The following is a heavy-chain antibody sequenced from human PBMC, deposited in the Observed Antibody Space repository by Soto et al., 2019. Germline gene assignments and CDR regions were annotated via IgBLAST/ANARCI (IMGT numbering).Heavy chain of an antibody. CDR3: ARDSPVGVTRYFDY. V-gene: IGHV3-53*01. Sequence: GGSLRLSCAVSGFTVSSNYMSWVRQAPGKGLEWVSVIYSGGTTFYANSAKGRFTISRDNSKNTLYLQIDSLRVEDTAVYYCARDSPVGVTRYFDYWGQGTLVTVSS. CDR2: IYSGGTT. CDR1: GFTVSSNY. D-gene: IGHD1-26*01. J-gene: IGHJ4*02.